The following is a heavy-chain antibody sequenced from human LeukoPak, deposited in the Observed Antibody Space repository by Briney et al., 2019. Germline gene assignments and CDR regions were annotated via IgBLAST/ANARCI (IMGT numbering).Heavy chain of an antibody. CDR3: AKELYDFSYYYYGMDV. Sequence: PGGSLRLSCAASGFTFSSYGMHWVRQAPGKGLEWVAVISYDGSNKYYADSVKGRFTISRDNSKNTPYLQMNSLRAEDTAVYYCAKELYDFSYYYYGMDVWGQGTTVTVSS. CDR2: ISYDGSNK. J-gene: IGHJ6*02. CDR1: GFTFSSYG. D-gene: IGHD3-3*01. V-gene: IGHV3-30*18.